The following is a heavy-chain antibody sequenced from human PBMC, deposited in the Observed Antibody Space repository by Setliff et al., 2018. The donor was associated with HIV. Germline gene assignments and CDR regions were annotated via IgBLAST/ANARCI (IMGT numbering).Heavy chain of an antibody. CDR2: INHSGRT. CDR1: GGSFSDYY. V-gene: IGHV4-34*01. CDR3: AREYDILTHDALDI. Sequence: SETLSLTCAVYGGSFSDYYWSWIRQPPEKGLEWIGEINHSGRTIQSPSLGSRVTISIDTSKNQFSLKLSSVTAADTAVYYCAREYDILTHDALDIWGQGTMVTVSS. J-gene: IGHJ3*02. D-gene: IGHD3-9*01.